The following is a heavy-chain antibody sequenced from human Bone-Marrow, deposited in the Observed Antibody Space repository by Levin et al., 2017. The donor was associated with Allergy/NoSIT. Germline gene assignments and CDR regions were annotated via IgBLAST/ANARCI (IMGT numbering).Heavy chain of an antibody. CDR1: GGSISNYY. CDR2: LYPSGST. CDR3: ARGNYDFWGVDY. D-gene: IGHD3-3*01. V-gene: IGHV4-4*07. Sequence: SSETLSLTCTVSGGSISNYYWSWIRQPAGKGLEWIGRLYPSGSTHYNPSLKSRVTMSVDTSKNQFFLHLISVTAADTAVYYCARGNYDFWGVDYWGQGTLVTVSS. J-gene: IGHJ4*02.